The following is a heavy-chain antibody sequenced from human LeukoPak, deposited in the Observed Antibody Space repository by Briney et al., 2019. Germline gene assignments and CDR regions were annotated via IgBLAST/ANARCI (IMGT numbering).Heavy chain of an antibody. CDR2: ISYDGSNK. CDR1: GFTVSNYG. Sequence: GRSLRLSCAASGFTVSNYGMHWVRQAPGKGLEWVTVISYDGSNKYYADSVKGRFTISRDNSKNTLYLQMNSLRAEDTAVYYCAKRLHWFDPWGQGTLVTVPS. CDR3: AKRLHWFDP. J-gene: IGHJ5*02. V-gene: IGHV3-30*18.